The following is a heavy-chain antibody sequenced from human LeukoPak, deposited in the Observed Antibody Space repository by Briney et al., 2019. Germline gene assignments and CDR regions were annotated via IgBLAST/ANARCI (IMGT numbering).Heavy chain of an antibody. CDR2: ISSSSSYI. D-gene: IGHD3-10*01. CDR1: GFTFSSYS. CDR3: ARGGPMVRGVITSPLDY. Sequence: PGGSLRLSCAASGFTFSSYSMNWVRQAPGKGLEWVSSISSSSSYIYYADSVKGRFTISRDNAKNSLYLQMNSLRAEDTAVYYCARGGPMVRGVITSPLDYWGQGTLVTVSS. J-gene: IGHJ4*02. V-gene: IGHV3-21*01.